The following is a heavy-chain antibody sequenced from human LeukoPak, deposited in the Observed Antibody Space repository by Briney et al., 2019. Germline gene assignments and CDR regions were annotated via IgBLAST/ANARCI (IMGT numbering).Heavy chain of an antibody. CDR2: ISWNSGSI. Sequence: PGGSLRLSCAASGFAFDDYAMHWVRQAPGKGLEWVSGISWNSGSIGYADSVKGRFTISRDNAKNSLYLQMNSLRAEDTAVYYCARDVKRGYNSRAFDYWGQGTLVTVSS. V-gene: IGHV3-9*01. CDR3: ARDVKRGYNSRAFDY. CDR1: GFAFDDYA. J-gene: IGHJ4*02. D-gene: IGHD5-24*01.